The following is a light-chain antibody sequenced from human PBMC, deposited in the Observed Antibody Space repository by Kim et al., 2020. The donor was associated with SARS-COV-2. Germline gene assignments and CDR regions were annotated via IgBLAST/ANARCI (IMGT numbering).Light chain of an antibody. V-gene: IGKV3-15*01. J-gene: IGKJ2*01. Sequence: LSVSPGERATVSCRASQSVSSNLAWYQQKPGQAPRLLIYGASTRATGIPARFSGSGSGTEFTLTISSLQSEDFAVYYCQQYNNMYTFGQGTKLEI. CDR1: QSVSSN. CDR3: QQYNNMYT. CDR2: GAS.